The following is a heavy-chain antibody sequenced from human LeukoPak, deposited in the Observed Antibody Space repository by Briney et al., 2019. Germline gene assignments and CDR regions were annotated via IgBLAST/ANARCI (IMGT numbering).Heavy chain of an antibody. CDR1: GFTFSNYS. D-gene: IGHD2-2*01. Sequence: GGSLRLSCAASGFTFSNYSMNWVRQAPGKGLEWVSSISNSSNYIYYADSVKGRFTISRANAKNSLYLQMNSLRAEDTAVYYCAKDWASSSYYYYYYMDVWGKGTTVTISS. V-gene: IGHV3-21*01. J-gene: IGHJ6*03. CDR3: AKDWASSSYYYYYYMDV. CDR2: ISNSSNYI.